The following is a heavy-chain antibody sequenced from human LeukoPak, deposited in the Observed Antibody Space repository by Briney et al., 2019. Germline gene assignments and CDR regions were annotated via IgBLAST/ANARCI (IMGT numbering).Heavy chain of an antibody. J-gene: IGHJ4*02. D-gene: IGHD3-16*02. CDR2: IYYDGSNK. Sequence: GRSLRLSCAASGFTFSNYGMHWVRQAPGKGLEWVALIYYDGSNKYYADSVKGRFTISRDNAKNSLYLQMNSLRAEDTAVYYCASLGLSFDYWGQGTLVTVSS. CDR3: ASLGLSFDY. V-gene: IGHV3-33*01. CDR1: GFTFSNYG.